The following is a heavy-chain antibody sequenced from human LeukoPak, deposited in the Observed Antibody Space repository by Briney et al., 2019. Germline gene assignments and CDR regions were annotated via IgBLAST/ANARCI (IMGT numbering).Heavy chain of an antibody. J-gene: IGHJ4*02. V-gene: IGHV4-39*02. CDR1: GGSISSSSYY. Sequence: PSETLSLTCTVSGGSISSSSYYWGWIRQPPGKGLEWIGSIYYSGSTYYNPSVKSRVTISVDTSKNQFSLKLSSVTAADTAVYYCARDEMATIDYWGQGTLVTVSS. CDR2: IYYSGST. CDR3: ARDEMATIDY. D-gene: IGHD5-24*01.